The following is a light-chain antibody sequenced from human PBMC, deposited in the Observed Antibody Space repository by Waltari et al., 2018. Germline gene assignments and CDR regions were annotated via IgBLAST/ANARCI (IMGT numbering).Light chain of an antibody. V-gene: IGLV2-23*01. CDR2: EAT. CDR1: SSDVGTYNL. Sequence: QSALTQPASVSGSPGQSITISCTGTSSDVGTYNLVSWYQQHPGEAPKLLIYEATKRPSGFSNRFSASKSGNTASLTISGLQVEDEADYYCCSYATIGTLYVFGTGTKVTVL. CDR3: CSYATIGTLYV. J-gene: IGLJ1*01.